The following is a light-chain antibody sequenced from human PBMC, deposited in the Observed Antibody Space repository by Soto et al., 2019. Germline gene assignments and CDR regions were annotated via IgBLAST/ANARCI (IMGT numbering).Light chain of an antibody. V-gene: IGLV2-14*01. J-gene: IGLJ3*02. CDR3: SSYTRSRPRV. CDR2: EVS. CDR1: SSDVGGYNY. Sequence: QSVLTQPASVSGSPGQSITISCTGTSSDVGGYNYVSWYKQHPGKAPKLMIYEVSNRPSGVSNRFSGSKSGNTASLTISGLQAEDEDDYYCSSYTRSRPRVFGGGTKLTVL.